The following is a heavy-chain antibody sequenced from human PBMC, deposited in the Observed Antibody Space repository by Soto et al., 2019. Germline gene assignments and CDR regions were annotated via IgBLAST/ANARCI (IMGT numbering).Heavy chain of an antibody. V-gene: IGHV4-39*01. D-gene: IGHD1-26*01. CDR3: TTPPYSGSAFEY. J-gene: IGHJ4*02. CDR2: IYYSGST. Sequence: SETLSLTCTVSGGSIISSSYYFFCIRQPPWKGLELIGSIYYSGSTYYNPSLKSRVTISVDTSKNQFSLKLSSVTAADTAVYYCTTPPYSGSAFEYWGQGTLVTVSS. CDR1: GGSIISSSYY.